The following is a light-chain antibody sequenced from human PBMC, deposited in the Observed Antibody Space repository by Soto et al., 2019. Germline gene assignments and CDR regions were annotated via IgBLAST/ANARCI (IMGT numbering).Light chain of an antibody. V-gene: IGKV1D-12*01. Sequence: DIQMTQSPSSVSASVGDRVTITCRASQGTSSWLAWYQQKPGKAPKLLIYAASSLQSGVPSSFSGSGSGKDFTLTISSLQPEDFATYYCQQANSFPPTFGGGTKVEIK. J-gene: IGKJ4*01. CDR3: QQANSFPPT. CDR2: AAS. CDR1: QGTSSW.